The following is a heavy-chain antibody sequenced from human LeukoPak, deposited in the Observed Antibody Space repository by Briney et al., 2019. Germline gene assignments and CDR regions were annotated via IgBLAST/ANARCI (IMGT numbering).Heavy chain of an antibody. V-gene: IGHV1-2*02. D-gene: IGHD3-22*01. CDR1: GYTFTGYY. Sequence: ASVKVSCMASGYTFTGYYMHWVRQAPGQGLEWMGWINPNSGGTNYAQKFQGRVTMTRDTSISTAYMELSRLRSDDTAVYYCARGFRFWYDSRGYDYWGQGTLVTVSS. CDR3: ARGFRFWYDSRGYDY. J-gene: IGHJ4*02. CDR2: INPNSGGT.